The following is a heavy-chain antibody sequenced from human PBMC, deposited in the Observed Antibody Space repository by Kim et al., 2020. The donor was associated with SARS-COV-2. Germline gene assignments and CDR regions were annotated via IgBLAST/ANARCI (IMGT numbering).Heavy chain of an antibody. V-gene: IGHV1-69*06. J-gene: IGHJ4*02. CDR2: VSPIFGTA. D-gene: IGHD2-8*02. CDR1: GGTFDRYI. Sequence: SVKVSCKASGGTFDRYIISWVRQAPGQGLEWMGGVSPIFGTANYAQKFQARVTITGDKSTTAAYIQISSLRSDDTALYYCSRGGYCTVGNCYEDYWGQGTRVTVST. CDR3: SRGGYCTVGNCYEDY.